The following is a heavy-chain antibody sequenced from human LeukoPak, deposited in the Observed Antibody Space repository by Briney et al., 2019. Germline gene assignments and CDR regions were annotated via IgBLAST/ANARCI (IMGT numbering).Heavy chain of an antibody. J-gene: IGHJ4*02. Sequence: SETLSLTCAVSGGSITGFCWTWIRQPAGEGLQYIGSIFSSGGANYNPSLQSRVAMSVDTSQNLFSLKLTSVTAADTAVYFCARVATPDVSSPLDFWGQGILVTVSS. CDR1: GGSITGFC. CDR3: ARVATPDVSSPLDF. V-gene: IGHV4-4*07. D-gene: IGHD6-19*01. CDR2: IFSSGGA.